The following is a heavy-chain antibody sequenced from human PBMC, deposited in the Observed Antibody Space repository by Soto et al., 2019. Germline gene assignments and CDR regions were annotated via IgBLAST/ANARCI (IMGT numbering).Heavy chain of an antibody. D-gene: IGHD3-3*01. Sequence: SETLSLTCTVSCGSISSGGYYCSWIRQHPGKGLEWIGYIYYSGSTYYNPSLKSRVTISVDTSKNQFSLKLSSVTAADTAVYYCARLAGYDFWSGYLDYWGQGTLVTVSS. CDR2: IYYSGST. CDR1: CGSISSGGYY. J-gene: IGHJ4*02. V-gene: IGHV4-31*03. CDR3: ARLAGYDFWSGYLDY.